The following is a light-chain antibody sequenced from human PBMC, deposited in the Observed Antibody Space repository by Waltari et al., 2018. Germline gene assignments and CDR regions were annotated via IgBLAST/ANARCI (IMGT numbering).Light chain of an antibody. CDR3: QSYDTSLSAPI. CDR1: HSNVGARSH. CDR2: GYN. V-gene: IGLV1-40*01. Sequence: QSVLTPPPSASGPPGQRDTIPSPGSHSNVGARSHAYCYQLIPGSAPKLLPFGYNARPSGAPDRFSVSRSGASASLDITGLQAEDEAEYFCQSYDTSLSAPIFGGGTKLTVL. J-gene: IGLJ2*01.